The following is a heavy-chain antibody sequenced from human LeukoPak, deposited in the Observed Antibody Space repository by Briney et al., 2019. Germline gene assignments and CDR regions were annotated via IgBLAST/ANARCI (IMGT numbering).Heavy chain of an antibody. J-gene: IGHJ5*02. CDR1: GGSFSGYY. D-gene: IGHD6-13*01. V-gene: IGHV4-34*01. CDR3: ARGGSSSWYGWFDP. CDR2: INHSGST. Sequence: KPSESLSLTCAVYGGSFSGYYWSWIRQPPGKGLEWIGEINHSGSTNYNPSLKSRVTISVDTSKNQFSLKLSSVTAADTAVYYCARGGSSSWYGWFDPWGQGTLVTVSS.